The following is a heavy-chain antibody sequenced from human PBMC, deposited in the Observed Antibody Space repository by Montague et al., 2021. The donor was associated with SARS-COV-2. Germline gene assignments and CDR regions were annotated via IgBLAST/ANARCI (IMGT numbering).Heavy chain of an antibody. V-gene: IGHV4-34*01. CDR3: TREGYQVLWSDYYYYGMDV. Sequence: SETLSLTCAVYGGSFSGYYWSWIRQPRGKGLEWIGEINHSGSTNXNPXLRSRVTISVDTSKNQFSLKLSSVTAADTAVYYCTREGYQVLWSDYYYYGMDVWGQGTTVTVSS. D-gene: IGHD2-2*01. J-gene: IGHJ6*02. CDR2: INHSGST. CDR1: GGSFSGYY.